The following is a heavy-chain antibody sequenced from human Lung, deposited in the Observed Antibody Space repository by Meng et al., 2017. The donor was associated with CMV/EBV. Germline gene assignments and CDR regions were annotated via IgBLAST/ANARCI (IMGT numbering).Heavy chain of an antibody. CDR3: ARGRHCCSASCEGIYYYSGLDV. CDR2: ISGSGSTK. CDR1: SFYE. J-gene: IGHJ6*02. V-gene: IGHV3-48*03. D-gene: IGHD2-2*01. Sequence: GGSXSLXCAALSFYEMHWVRQAPGKGLEWVSYISGSGSTKYYADSVRGRLTISRDHAENSLYLQMHSLRAEDTAIYYCARGRHCCSASCEGIYYYSGLDVWXQGNXVTVSS.